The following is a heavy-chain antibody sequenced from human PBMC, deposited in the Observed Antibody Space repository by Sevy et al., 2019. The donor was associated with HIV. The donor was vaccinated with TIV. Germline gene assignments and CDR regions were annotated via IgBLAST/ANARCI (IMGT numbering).Heavy chain of an antibody. CDR1: GLTVSDHY. J-gene: IGHJ4*02. D-gene: IGHD3-3*01. CDR2: TKNKANTYTT. CDR3: VGSNKNYDLNS. V-gene: IGHV3-72*01. Sequence: GGSLRLSCAASGLTVSDHYMDWVRQAPGKGLEWVGRTKNKANTYTTEYAAFVKGRFTISSDDSWNSMYLQMNSLTTEDTAVYYCVGSNKNYDLNSWGQGTLVTVSS.